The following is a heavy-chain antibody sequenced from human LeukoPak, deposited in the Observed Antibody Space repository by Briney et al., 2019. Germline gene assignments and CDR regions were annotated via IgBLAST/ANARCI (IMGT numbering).Heavy chain of an antibody. J-gene: IGHJ4*02. CDR1: GHSISSDYY. D-gene: IGHD4-23*01. Sequence: SETLSLTCAVSGHSISSDYYLAWVRPAPGRGLEWIGRIYQSGSTCKTASLGSRVTMSVDTPKNHFSLTLSSLSSPDTPFFSCARVSVSRHGGTTPYFDSWGQGTLVAASP. CDR3: ARVSVSRHGGTTPYFDS. V-gene: IGHV4-38-2*01. CDR2: IYQSGST.